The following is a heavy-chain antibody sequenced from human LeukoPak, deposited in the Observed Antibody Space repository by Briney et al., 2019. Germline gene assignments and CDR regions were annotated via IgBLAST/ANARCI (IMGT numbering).Heavy chain of an antibody. CDR3: ARGSNWFDP. CDR2: IIPIFGTA. V-gene: IGHV1-69*05. J-gene: IGHJ5*02. CDR1: GGTFTSYA. Sequence: SVKVSCKAAGGTFTSYAISWVRQAPGQGREWKGRIIPIFGTANNAQKFQGRVTITTDESTSTAYMELSSLRSEDTAVYYCARGSNWFDPWGQGTLVTVSS.